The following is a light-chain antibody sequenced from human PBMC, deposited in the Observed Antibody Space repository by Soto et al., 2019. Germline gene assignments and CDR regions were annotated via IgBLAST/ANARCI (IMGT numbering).Light chain of an antibody. J-gene: IGKJ1*01. V-gene: IGKV1-6*01. CDR1: QGIRYD. Sequence: AIQMTQSPSSLSASVGDRVIITCRASQGIRYDLGWYQQKPGKAPKLLIYASSSLQSGVPSRFSGSGAGTDFILPISSLQHEDFATYHSLQDYSYPWRFGQGTKVEIK. CDR2: ASS. CDR3: LQDYSYPWR.